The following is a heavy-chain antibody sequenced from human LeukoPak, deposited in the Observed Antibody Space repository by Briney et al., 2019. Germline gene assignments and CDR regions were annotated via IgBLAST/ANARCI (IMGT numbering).Heavy chain of an antibody. V-gene: IGHV1-18*01. CDR2: ISGYNGNT. CDR1: GYTFTSYG. CDR3: ARGSTYYDFWSGYPTYYYYYMDV. D-gene: IGHD3-3*01. Sequence: ASVRVSCKASGYTFTSYGISWVRQAPGQGLEWMGWISGYNGNTNYAQKIQGRVTMTTDTSTSTAYMELRSLRSDDTAVYYCARGSTYYDFWSGYPTYYYYYMDVWGKGTTVTVSS. J-gene: IGHJ6*03.